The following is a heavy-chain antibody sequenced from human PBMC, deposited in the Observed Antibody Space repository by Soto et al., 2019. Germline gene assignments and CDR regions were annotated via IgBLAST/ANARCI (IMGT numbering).Heavy chain of an antibody. CDR1: GGSISSYY. CDR3: ARTRLEGWFDP. D-gene: IGHD1-1*01. J-gene: IGHJ5*02. CDR2: IYYSGST. V-gene: IGHV4-59*01. Sequence: NPSETPSLTCTVSGGSISSYYWSWIRQPPGKGLEWIGYIYYSGSTNYNPSLKSRVTISVDTSKNQFSLKLSSVTAADTAVYYCARTRLEGWFDPPGQGPLGPVSS.